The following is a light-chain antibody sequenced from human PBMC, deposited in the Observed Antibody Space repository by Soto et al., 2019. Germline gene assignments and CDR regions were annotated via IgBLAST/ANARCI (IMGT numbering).Light chain of an antibody. CDR1: SSNIGNNY. J-gene: IGLJ1*01. CDR2: ENN. CDR3: GTWDSSLSVFYV. V-gene: IGLV1-51*02. Sequence: QSVRTQPPSVSAAPGQKVTISCSGSSSNIGNNYVSWYQQLPGTAPKLLIYENNKRPSGIPDRFSGSKSGTSATLGITGLQTGDEADYYCGTWDSSLSVFYVFGTGTKVTVL.